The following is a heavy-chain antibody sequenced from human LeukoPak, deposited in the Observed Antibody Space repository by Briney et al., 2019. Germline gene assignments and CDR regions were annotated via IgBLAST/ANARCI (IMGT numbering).Heavy chain of an antibody. CDR2: ISSSSSTI. J-gene: IGHJ4*02. V-gene: IGHV3-48*02. D-gene: IGHD4-23*01. CDR3: ARDDPLTTVVTPLDY. Sequence: GGSLRLSCAASGFTFSSYTMNWVRQAPGKGLEGVSYISSSSSTIYYADSVKGRFTISRDNAKNSLYLQMNSLRDEDTAVYYCARDDPLTTVVTPLDYWGQGTLVTVSS. CDR1: GFTFSSYT.